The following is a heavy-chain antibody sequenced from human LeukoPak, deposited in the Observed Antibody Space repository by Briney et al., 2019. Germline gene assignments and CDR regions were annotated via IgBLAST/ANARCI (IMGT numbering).Heavy chain of an antibody. V-gene: IGHV3-64D*06. CDR2: LSSNGGST. CDR1: RFTFSSFA. D-gene: IGHD1-26*01. J-gene: IGHJ4*02. Sequence: GGSLRLSCLAYRFTFSSFAMHWVCQAPGKGLEYVSSLSSNGGSTYYADSVKGRFTIPRDNSKHTLFLQMSSLRAEDTAVYYCVKSNNMVGATDFDCWGQG. CDR3: VKSNNMVGATDFDC.